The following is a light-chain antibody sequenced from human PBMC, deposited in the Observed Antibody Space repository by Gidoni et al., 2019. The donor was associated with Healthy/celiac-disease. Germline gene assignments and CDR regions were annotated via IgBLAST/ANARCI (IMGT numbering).Light chain of an antibody. CDR3: QQRSNWPRLT. J-gene: IGKJ4*01. CDR1: QSVSSY. CDR2: DAS. V-gene: IGKV3-11*01. Sequence: DIVLSQSPATLSLSPGERATLSFRASQSVSSYLAWYQQKSGQAPRRLISDASNRATGIPARFSGSGSGTDFTLTISSLEPEEFAVYYCQQRSNWPRLTFGGGTKVEIK.